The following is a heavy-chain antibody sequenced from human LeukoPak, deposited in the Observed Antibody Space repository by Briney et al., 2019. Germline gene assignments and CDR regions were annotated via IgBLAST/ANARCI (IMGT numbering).Heavy chain of an antibody. D-gene: IGHD3-16*01. CDR1: GYTFTSYG. J-gene: IGHJ3*02. V-gene: IGHV1-46*01. Sequence: ASVKVSFKASGYTFTSYGISWVRQAPGQGLEWMGIINPSGGSTSYAQKFQGRVTMTRDTSTSTVYMELSSLRSEDTAVYYCARLGLDDDAFDIWGQGTMVTVSS. CDR3: ARLGLDDDAFDI. CDR2: INPSGGST.